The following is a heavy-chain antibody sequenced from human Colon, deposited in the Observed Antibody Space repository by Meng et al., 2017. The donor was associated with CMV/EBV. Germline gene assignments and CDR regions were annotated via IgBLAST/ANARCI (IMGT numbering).Heavy chain of an antibody. V-gene: IGHV1-18*01. CDR1: GYTLTNFG. J-gene: IGHJ4*02. CDR3: ARELARGGY. Sequence: QFQLVQSGAQVKKPGASVKVSCKTSGYTLTNFGISWVRQAPGQGLEWMAYISPYNGDTNYAQRFQGRVALTTDTSTSTVYMELGSLTSDDTAMYYCARELARGGYWGQGTLVTVSS. CDR2: ISPYNGDT.